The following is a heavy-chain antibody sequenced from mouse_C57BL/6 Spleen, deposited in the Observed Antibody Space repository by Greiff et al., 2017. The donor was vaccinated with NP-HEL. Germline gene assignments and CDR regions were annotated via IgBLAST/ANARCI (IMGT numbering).Heavy chain of an antibody. J-gene: IGHJ4*01. D-gene: IGHD2-3*01. CDR2: INPSSGYT. CDR1: GYTFTSYW. Sequence: QVQLQQSGAELAKPGASVKLSCKASGYTFTSYWMHWVKQRPGQGLEWTGYINPSSGYTKYNQKFKDKATLTADKSSSTAYMQLSSLTYEDSPVYYCARWLLPVYAMDYWGQGTSVTVSS. V-gene: IGHV1-7*01. CDR3: ARWLLPVYAMDY.